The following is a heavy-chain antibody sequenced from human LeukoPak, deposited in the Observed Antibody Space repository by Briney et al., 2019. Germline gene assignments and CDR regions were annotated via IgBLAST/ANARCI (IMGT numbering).Heavy chain of an antibody. Sequence: GGSLRLSCAASGFTFSSYSMNWVRQAPGKGLEWVSYISSSSSTIYYADSVKGRFTISRDNAKNSLYLQINSLRAEDTAVYYCARGHYYPFDYWGQGTLVTVSS. CDR1: GFTFSSYS. CDR3: ARGHYYPFDY. J-gene: IGHJ4*02. CDR2: ISSSSSTI. V-gene: IGHV3-48*04. D-gene: IGHD3-10*01.